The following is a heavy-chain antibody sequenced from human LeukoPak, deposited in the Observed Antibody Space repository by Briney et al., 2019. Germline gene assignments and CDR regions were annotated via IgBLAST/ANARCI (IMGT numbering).Heavy chain of an antibody. Sequence: GGSLRLSCAASGFTFSSYAMSWVRQAPGKGLEWVSAISGSGGSTYYADSVKGRFTISRDNSKNTLYLQMNSLRAEDTAVYYCAKDLGRTYYDILTGYYETYYFDYWGQGTLVTVSS. CDR2: ISGSGGST. V-gene: IGHV3-23*01. J-gene: IGHJ4*02. D-gene: IGHD3-9*01. CDR1: GFTFSSYA. CDR3: AKDLGRTYYDILTGYYETYYFDY.